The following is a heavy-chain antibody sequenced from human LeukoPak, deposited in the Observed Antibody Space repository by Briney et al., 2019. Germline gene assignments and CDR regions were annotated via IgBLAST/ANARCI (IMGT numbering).Heavy chain of an antibody. CDR3: ARDLAGPPQEAFDI. V-gene: IGHV3-7*01. J-gene: IGHJ3*02. CDR2: IKKDGSER. Sequence: GGSLRLSCAASGFTFSSYWMNWVRQAPGKGLEWVANIKKDGSERYYVDSVKGRLTISRDNTKKSLYLQMNTLRAEDTAVYYCARDLAGPPQEAFDIWGQRTMVTVSS. CDR1: GFTFSSYW.